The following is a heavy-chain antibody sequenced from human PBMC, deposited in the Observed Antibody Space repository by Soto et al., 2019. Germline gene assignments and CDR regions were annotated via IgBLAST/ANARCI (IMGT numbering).Heavy chain of an antibody. Sequence: QVQLVQSGAEVQKPGSSVKVSCKASGGTFSSYAISWVRQAPGQGLEWMGGIIPIFGTANYAQKFQGRVTITADESTSTAYMELSSLRSEDTAVYYCASGYDFALLSVSYDYGMDVWGQGTTVTVSS. V-gene: IGHV1-69*01. D-gene: IGHD3-3*01. J-gene: IGHJ6*02. CDR3: ASGYDFALLSVSYDYGMDV. CDR1: GGTFSSYA. CDR2: IIPIFGTA.